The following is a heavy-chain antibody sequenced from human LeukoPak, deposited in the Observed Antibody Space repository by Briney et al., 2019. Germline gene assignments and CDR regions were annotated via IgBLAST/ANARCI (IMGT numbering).Heavy chain of an antibody. V-gene: IGHV4-39*01. D-gene: IGHD5-18*01. J-gene: IGHJ6*03. CDR2: IYYSGST. CDR1: GGSISSSSYY. CDR3: ARYSHRDMDV. Sequence: PSETLSLTCTVSGGSISSSSYYWGWIRQPPGKGLEWIGSIYYSGSTYYNPSLKSRVTISVDTSKNQFSLKLSSVTAADTAVYYCARYSHRDMDVWGKGTTVTVSS.